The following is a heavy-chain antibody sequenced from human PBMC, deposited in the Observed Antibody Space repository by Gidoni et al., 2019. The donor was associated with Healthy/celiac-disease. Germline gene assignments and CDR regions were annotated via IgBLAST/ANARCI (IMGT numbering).Heavy chain of an antibody. CDR2: IYPGDSDT. J-gene: IGHJ4*02. Sequence: EVQLVQSGAEVRKPGESLKISCTGSGYSFTSYWIGWVRQMPGKGLEWMGIIYPGDSDTRYSPSFQGQVTISADKSISTAYLQWSSLKASDTAMYYCARSPGNYYDSSGYYPWGYWGQGTLVTVSS. CDR1: GYSFTSYW. CDR3: ARSPGNYYDSSGYYPWGY. V-gene: IGHV5-51*01. D-gene: IGHD3-22*01.